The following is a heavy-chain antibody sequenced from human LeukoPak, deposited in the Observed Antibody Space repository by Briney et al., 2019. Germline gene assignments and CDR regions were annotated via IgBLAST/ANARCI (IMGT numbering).Heavy chain of an antibody. J-gene: IGHJ4*02. CDR1: GFTFSSYA. V-gene: IGHV3-23*01. D-gene: IGHD6-6*01. CDR3: ARDIGSSSSGLDY. Sequence: GGSLRLSCAASGFTFSSYAMSWVRQAPGKGLEWVSAISGSGGSTYYADSVKGRFTISRDNSKNTLYLQMNSLRAEDTAVYYCARDIGSSSSGLDYWGQGTLITVSS. CDR2: ISGSGGST.